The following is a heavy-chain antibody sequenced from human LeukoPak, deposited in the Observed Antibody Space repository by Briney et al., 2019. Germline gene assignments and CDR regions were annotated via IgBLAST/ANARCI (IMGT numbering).Heavy chain of an antibody. V-gene: IGHV4-39*07. J-gene: IGHJ5*02. D-gene: IGHD3-10*01. CDR2: IYYSGST. Sequence: PSETLSLTCTVSGDSISSSSYYWGWIRQPPGKGLEWIGSIYYSGSTYYNPSLKSRVTISVDTSKNQFSLKLSSVTAADTAVYYCARCRSYGSGSYYKMMGWFDPWGQGTLVTVSS. CDR3: ARCRSYGSGSYYKMMGWFDP. CDR1: GDSISSSSYY.